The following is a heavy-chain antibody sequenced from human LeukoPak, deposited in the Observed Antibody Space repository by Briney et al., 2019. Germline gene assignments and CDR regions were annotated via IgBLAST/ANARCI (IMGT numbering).Heavy chain of an antibody. D-gene: IGHD3-22*01. Sequence: GESLKISCKGSGYSFTSYWIGWVRQMPGKGLEWMGIIYPGDSDTRYSPSLQGQVTISADKSISTAYLQWSSLKASDTAMYYCARLEYYYDSSGYSYFDYWGQGTLVTVSS. CDR3: ARLEYYYDSSGYSYFDY. CDR2: IYPGDSDT. V-gene: IGHV5-51*01. CDR1: GYSFTSYW. J-gene: IGHJ4*02.